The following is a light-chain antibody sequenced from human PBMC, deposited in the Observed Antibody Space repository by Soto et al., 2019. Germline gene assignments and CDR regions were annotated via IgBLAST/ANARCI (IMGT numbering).Light chain of an antibody. CDR3: QQYNRWPLM. Sequence: EIVMTQSPATLSVSPGERATLSCRASQSVSSNLAWYQQKPGQAPRLLIYGASTRATGIPARFSGSGSGTDFTLTISSLQSEDFAVYYCQQYNRWPLMFGQGTKVDIK. CDR1: QSVSSN. J-gene: IGKJ1*01. V-gene: IGKV3-15*01. CDR2: GAS.